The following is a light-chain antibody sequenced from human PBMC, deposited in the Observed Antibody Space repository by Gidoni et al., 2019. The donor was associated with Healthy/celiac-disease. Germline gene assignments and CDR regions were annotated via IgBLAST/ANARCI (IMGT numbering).Light chain of an antibody. CDR3: QQRSNWLT. CDR1: QSVSSY. J-gene: IGKJ4*01. CDR2: DAS. V-gene: IGKV3-11*01. Sequence: EIVSTQSPATLSLSPGERATLSCRASQSVSSYLAWYQQKPGQAPRLLIYDASNRATGIPARFSGSGSGTDFTLTSSSLEPEDFEVYYCQQRSNWLTFGGGTKVEIK.